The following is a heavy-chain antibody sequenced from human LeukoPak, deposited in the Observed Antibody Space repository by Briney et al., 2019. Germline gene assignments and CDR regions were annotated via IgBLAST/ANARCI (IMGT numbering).Heavy chain of an antibody. CDR3: ARRGYGYSSGGEVQH. CDR2: IYYSGST. J-gene: IGHJ1*01. Sequence: PSETLSLTCTVSGGSLSSSHFYWGWIRQPPGKGLEWLGHIYYSGSTYYNPSLKSRVTIFVDTSKNQFSLKLSSVTAAGTAVYYCARRGYGYSSGGEVQHWGQGTLVTVSS. D-gene: IGHD6-19*01. CDR1: GGSLSSSHFY. V-gene: IGHV4-39*01.